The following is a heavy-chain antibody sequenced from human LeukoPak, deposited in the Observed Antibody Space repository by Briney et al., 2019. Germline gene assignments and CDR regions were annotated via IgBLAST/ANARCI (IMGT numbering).Heavy chain of an antibody. D-gene: IGHD6-13*01. CDR1: GYSFTSYD. CDR3: ARDDSSSWSDYYYYYYMDV. J-gene: IGHJ6*03. V-gene: IGHV1-2*02. Sequence: ASVKVSCKASGYSFTSYDINWVRQAPGQGLEWMGWINPNSGGTNYAQKFQGRVTMTRDTSISTAYMELRSLRSDDTAVYYCARDDSSSWSDYYYYYYMDVWGKGTTVTVSS. CDR2: INPNSGGT.